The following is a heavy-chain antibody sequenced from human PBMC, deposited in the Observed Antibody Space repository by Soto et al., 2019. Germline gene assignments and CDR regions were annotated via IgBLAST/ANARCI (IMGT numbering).Heavy chain of an antibody. CDR3: ARLPGIVAPGTVFLDN. J-gene: IGHJ4*02. D-gene: IGHD1-1*01. Sequence: GESLKISCKASGYRFTSSWIGWVRQMPGKGLEWMGVIYPGDSDTRYRPSFQGQVTISADKSSSTAYLQWNSLQASDTAMYYCARLPGIVAPGTVFLDNWGQGTMVTVSS. CDR1: GYRFTSSW. V-gene: IGHV5-51*01. CDR2: IYPGDSDT.